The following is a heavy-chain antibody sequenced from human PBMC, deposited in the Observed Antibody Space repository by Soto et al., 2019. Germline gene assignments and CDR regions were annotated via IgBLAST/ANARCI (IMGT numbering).Heavy chain of an antibody. CDR2: IIPIFGTA. CDR1: GGTFSSYA. J-gene: IGHJ6*02. D-gene: IGHD1-26*01. V-gene: IGHV1-69*13. Sequence: VASVKVSCKASGGTFSSYAISWVRQAPGQGLEWMGGIIPIFGTANYAQKFQGRVTITADESTSTAYMELSSLRSEDTAVYYCAIEWVRYYYGMDVWGQGTTVTVSS. CDR3: AIEWVRYYYGMDV.